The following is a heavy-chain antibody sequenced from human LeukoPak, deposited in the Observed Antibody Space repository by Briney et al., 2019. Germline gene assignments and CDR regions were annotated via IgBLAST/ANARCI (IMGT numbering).Heavy chain of an antibody. CDR1: GYSFTNYW. CDR3: ARLGENWNSFFDY. CDR2: IYPGDSDT. J-gene: IGHJ4*02. D-gene: IGHD1-7*01. Sequence: GESLQISCKGAGYSFTNYWIGWVRRMPGKGLEGMGIIYPGDSDTRYSPSFQGQVTISADKSISTAYLQWSGLKASDTAMYYCARLGENWNSFFDYWGQGSLVTVSS. V-gene: IGHV5-51*01.